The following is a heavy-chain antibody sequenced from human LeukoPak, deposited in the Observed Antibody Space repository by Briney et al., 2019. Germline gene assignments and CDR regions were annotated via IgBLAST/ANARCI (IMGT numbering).Heavy chain of an antibody. CDR2: IYSSGST. J-gene: IGHJ3*02. V-gene: IGHV4-59*11. Sequence: SETLSLTCTVSGGSISSHYWSWIRQPPGKGLEWIGYIYSSGSTNYNPSLRSRVTISGDTSKNQFSLKLSSVTAADTAVYYCAGNYYYDSSGYYRYAFDIWGQGTMVTVSS. CDR1: GGSISSHY. CDR3: AGNYYYDSSGYYRYAFDI. D-gene: IGHD3-22*01.